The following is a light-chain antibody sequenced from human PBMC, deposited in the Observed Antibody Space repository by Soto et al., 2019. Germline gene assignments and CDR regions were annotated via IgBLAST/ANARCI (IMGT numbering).Light chain of an antibody. CDR1: QSLLHGNGYNY. V-gene: IGKV2-28*01. CDR2: LGS. CDR3: MQALQTPYT. J-gene: IGKJ2*01. Sequence: DVVMTQSPLSLPVTPGEPASISCRSSQSLLHGNGYNYLDWYLQKPGQSPQLLIYLGSNRAPGVSDRFSGSGSGTDFTLKISRVEAEDVGVYYCMQALQTPYTFGQGTKLEIK.